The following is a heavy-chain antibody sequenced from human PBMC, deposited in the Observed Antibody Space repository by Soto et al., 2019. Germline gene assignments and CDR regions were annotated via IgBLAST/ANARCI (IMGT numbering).Heavy chain of an antibody. CDR3: AHGEGIVKSIVYFDS. CDR2: FDREDGET. J-gene: IGHJ4*02. Sequence: GASVKVSCKVSGYFLTALSIHWVRQAPGKGPEWMGGFDREDGETIYAQKFQGRVTMTEDTSTDSAYMELSSLTSEDTAIYYCAHGEGIVKSIVYFDSWGQGTLVTVSS. V-gene: IGHV1-24*01. CDR1: GYFLTALS. D-gene: IGHD1-26*01.